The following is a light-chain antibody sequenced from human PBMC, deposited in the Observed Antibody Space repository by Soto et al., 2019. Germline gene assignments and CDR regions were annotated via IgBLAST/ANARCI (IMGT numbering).Light chain of an antibody. Sequence: TQSPSSLSASVGDRVTITCRASQGIINYLAWYQQKPGKAPRLLIYAASTLQSGVTSHFSGSGSGTDFTLTISGLQPEDVATYYCQKYNSAPLSFGGGTKVDIK. CDR1: QGIINY. V-gene: IGKV1-27*01. J-gene: IGKJ4*01. CDR3: QKYNSAPLS. CDR2: AAS.